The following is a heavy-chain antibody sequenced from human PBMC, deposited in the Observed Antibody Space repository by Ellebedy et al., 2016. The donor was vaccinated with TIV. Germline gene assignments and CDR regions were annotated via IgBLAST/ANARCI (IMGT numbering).Heavy chain of an antibody. D-gene: IGHD1-26*01. Sequence: GESLKISXAASGFTVSSNYMSWVRQAPGKGLEWVSVIYSGGSTFYADSVKGRFTISRDNSKNTLYLQMNSLRAEDTAVYYCARDGTLPSGTYETDAFDIWGQGTVVTVSS. CDR2: IYSGGST. CDR3: ARDGTLPSGTYETDAFDI. CDR1: GFTVSSNY. J-gene: IGHJ3*02. V-gene: IGHV3-53*01.